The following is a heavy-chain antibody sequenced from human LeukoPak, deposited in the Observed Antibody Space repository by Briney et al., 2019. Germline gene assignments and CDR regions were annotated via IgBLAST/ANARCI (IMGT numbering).Heavy chain of an antibody. J-gene: IGHJ5*02. CDR3: ASRIVVVTAITWFDP. D-gene: IGHD2-21*02. CDR2: IYHSGST. V-gene: IGHV4-4*02. CDR1: GGSISSSNW. Sequence: SGTLSLTCAVSGGSISSSNWWSWVRQPPGKGLEWIGEIYHSGSTNYNPSLKSRVTISVDKSKNQFSLKLSSVTAADTAVYYCASRIVVVTAITWFDPWGQGTLVTVSS.